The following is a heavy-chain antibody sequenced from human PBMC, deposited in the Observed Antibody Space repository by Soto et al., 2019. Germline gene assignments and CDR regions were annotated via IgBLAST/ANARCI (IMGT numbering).Heavy chain of an antibody. V-gene: IGHV1-69*13. J-gene: IGHJ4*02. Sequence: SVKVSCKASGGTFSSYAISWVRQAPGQGLEWMGGIIPIFGTANYAQKFQGRVTITADESTSTAYMELSSLRSEDTAVYYCARGFRIAAAGYFDYWGQGTLVTVSS. CDR1: GGTFSSYA. D-gene: IGHD6-13*01. CDR3: ARGFRIAAAGYFDY. CDR2: IIPIFGTA.